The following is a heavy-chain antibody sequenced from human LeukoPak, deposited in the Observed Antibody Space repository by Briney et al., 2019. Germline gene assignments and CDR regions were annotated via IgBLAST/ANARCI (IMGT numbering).Heavy chain of an antibody. CDR1: GGSISSYS. D-gene: IGHD6-13*01. CDR2: FYYSGST. CDR3: ARGCAKESSSWYYVDYYYGMDV. V-gene: IGHV4-59*01. J-gene: IGHJ6*02. Sequence: PPETLSLTCLVSGGSISSYSWSWVRHPPREGLEWIGYFYYSGSTNYNPSLKSGATISVDTSKNQFSLKLTSVSAADTAVYYCARGCAKESSSWYYVDYYYGMDVWGQGTTVTVSS.